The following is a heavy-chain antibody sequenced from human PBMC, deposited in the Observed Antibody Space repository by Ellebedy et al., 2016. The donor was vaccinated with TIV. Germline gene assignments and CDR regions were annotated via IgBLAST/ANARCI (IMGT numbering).Heavy chain of an antibody. Sequence: GESLKISCAASGFTFSSYWMSWVRQAPGKGLEWVANIKQDGSEKYYVDSVKGRFTISRDNAKNPLYLQMNSLRAEDTAVYYCAILRDYYDSSGYYFSRWGQGTLVTVSS. D-gene: IGHD3-22*01. CDR2: IKQDGSEK. V-gene: IGHV3-7*01. J-gene: IGHJ4*02. CDR1: GFTFSSYW. CDR3: AILRDYYDSSGYYFSR.